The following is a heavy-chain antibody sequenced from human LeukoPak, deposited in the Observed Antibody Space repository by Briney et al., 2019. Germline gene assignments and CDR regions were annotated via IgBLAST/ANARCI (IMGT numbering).Heavy chain of an antibody. D-gene: IGHD3-10*01. Sequence: PGRSLRLPCAASGFTFSSYAMHWVRQAPGKGLEWVAVISDDGSYKYYADSVKGRFTISRDNSRNTLFLQMNSLRAEDTAVYYCARALYYYGSGSYPFDYWGQGTLVIVSS. CDR1: GFTFSSYA. CDR2: ISDDGSYK. J-gene: IGHJ4*02. V-gene: IGHV3-30*01. CDR3: ARALYYYGSGSYPFDY.